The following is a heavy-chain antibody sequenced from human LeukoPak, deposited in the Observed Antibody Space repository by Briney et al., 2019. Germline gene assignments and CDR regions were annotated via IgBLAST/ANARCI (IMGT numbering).Heavy chain of an antibody. CDR3: ARVIGLELPDY. V-gene: IGHV1-2*02. CDR1: GYTFTGYY. CDR2: INPNSGGT. Sequence: GASVKVSCKASGYTFTGYYMHWVRQAPGQGLEWMGGINPNSGGTNYAQKFQGRVTMTRDTSISTAYMELSRLRSDDTAVYYRARVIGLELPDYWXXXTLVPVSS. D-gene: IGHD1-7*01. J-gene: IGHJ4*01.